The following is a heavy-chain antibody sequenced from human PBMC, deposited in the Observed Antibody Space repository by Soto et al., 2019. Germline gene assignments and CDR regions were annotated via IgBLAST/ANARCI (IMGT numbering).Heavy chain of an antibody. Sequence: SQTLSLTCVISGDSVSSNSAAWNWIRQSPSRGLEWLGRTYYRSRWYNDYAVSVRSRITVNADTSKNQFSLHLNSVTPEDTAVYYGAGTSSLQWYSMDVWDNGTTVTLSS. CDR1: GDSVSSNSAA. J-gene: IGHJ6*03. V-gene: IGHV6-1*01. D-gene: IGHD1-7*01. CDR3: AGTSSLQWYSMDV. CDR2: TYYRSRWYN.